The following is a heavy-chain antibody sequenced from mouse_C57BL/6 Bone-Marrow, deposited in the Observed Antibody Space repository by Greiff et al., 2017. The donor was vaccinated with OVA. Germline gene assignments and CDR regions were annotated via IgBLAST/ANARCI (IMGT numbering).Heavy chain of an antibody. Sequence: EVHLVESGGGLVKPGGSLKLSCAASGFTFSDYGMHWVRQAPEKGLEWVAYISSGSSTIYYADTVKGRFTISRDNAKNTLFLQMTSLRSEDTAMYYCARGYDWFAYWGQGTLVTVSA. D-gene: IGHD2-2*01. J-gene: IGHJ3*01. CDR3: ARGYDWFAY. CDR1: GFTFSDYG. V-gene: IGHV5-17*01. CDR2: ISSGSSTI.